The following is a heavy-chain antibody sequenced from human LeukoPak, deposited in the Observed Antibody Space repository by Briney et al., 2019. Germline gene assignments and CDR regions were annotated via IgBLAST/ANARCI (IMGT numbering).Heavy chain of an antibody. Sequence: GGSLRLSCAASGFTVSFNYMNWVRQAPGEGLEWVSLIDTGGTTYYADSVEGRFAISRDSSKNTLFLQMNNLRADDTVVYYCARHNRGGYDFFDFWGQGTLVTVAS. D-gene: IGHD5-12*01. V-gene: IGHV3-53*01. CDR3: ARHNRGGYDFFDF. CDR1: GFTVSFNY. CDR2: IDTGGTT. J-gene: IGHJ4*02.